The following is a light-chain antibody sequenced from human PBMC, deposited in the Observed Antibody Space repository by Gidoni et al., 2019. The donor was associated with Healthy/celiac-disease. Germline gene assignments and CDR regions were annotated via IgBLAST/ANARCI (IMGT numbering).Light chain of an antibody. CDR1: SSDVGGYNL. CDR2: EVS. CDR3: CSYAGSSTPYV. J-gene: IGLJ1*01. V-gene: IGLV2-23*02. Sequence: QSALHQPASVSGSTGQSITISCTGTSSDVGGYNLFPWYHQHPGKAPKLMMYEVSKRPSVVSNRFSGSKACNTASLTISGPQAEDEADYYCCSYAGSSTPYVFGTGTKVTVL.